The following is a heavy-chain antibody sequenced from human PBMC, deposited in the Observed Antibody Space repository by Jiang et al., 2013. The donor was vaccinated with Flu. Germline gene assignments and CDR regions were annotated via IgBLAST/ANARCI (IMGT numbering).Heavy chain of an antibody. CDR1: GFTFDDYA. D-gene: IGHD3-10*01. J-gene: IGHJ6*02. Sequence: LVESGGGLVQPGRSLRLSCTASGFTFDDYAMNWFRQAPGKGLEWVGFIRSKAYGGTTEYAASVKGRFTISRDDSKSIAYLQMNSLKTEDTAVYHCTRGIYGSGSFPNYGMDVWGQGTTVTVSS. CDR2: IRSKAYGGTT. CDR3: TRGIYGSGSFPNYGMDV. V-gene: IGHV3-49*03.